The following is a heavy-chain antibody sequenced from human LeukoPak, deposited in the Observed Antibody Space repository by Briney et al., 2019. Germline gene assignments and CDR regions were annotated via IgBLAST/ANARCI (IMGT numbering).Heavy chain of an antibody. CDR3: ARDYATAARSLDY. V-gene: IGHV4-38-2*02. D-gene: IGHD6-6*01. CDR2: IYHSGST. CDR1: GYSISSGYY. J-gene: IGHJ4*02. Sequence: PSETLSLTCTVSGYSISSGYYWGWIRQPPGQGLEWIGSIYHSGSTYYNPSLKSRLTISVDTSKNQFSLKLSSVTAADTAVYYCARDYATAARSLDYWGQGTLVTVSS.